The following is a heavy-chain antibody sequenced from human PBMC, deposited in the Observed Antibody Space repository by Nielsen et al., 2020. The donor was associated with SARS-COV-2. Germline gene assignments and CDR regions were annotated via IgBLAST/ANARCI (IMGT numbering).Heavy chain of an antibody. CDR1: GFTFSSYG. V-gene: IGHV3-33*01. Sequence: GGSLRLSCAASGFTFSSYGMHWVRQAPGKGLEWVAVIWYDGSNKYYADSVKGRFTISRDNSKNTLYLQMNSLRAEDTAVYYCATLLPGPYYYGMDVWGQGTTVTVSS. J-gene: IGHJ6*02. CDR2: IWYDGSNK. CDR3: ATLLPGPYYYGMDV. D-gene: IGHD3-10*01.